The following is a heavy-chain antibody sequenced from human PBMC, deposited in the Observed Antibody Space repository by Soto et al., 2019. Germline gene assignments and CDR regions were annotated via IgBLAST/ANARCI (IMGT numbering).Heavy chain of an antibody. D-gene: IGHD6-6*01. CDR3: ARVGGLAARTFDY. Sequence: PSETLSLTCTVSGGSISDFYWSWIRQPPGKGLEWIGYIYYSGSTNYNPSLKSRVTISVDTSKNQFSLNLRSMSPADTAVYYCARVGGLAARTFDYWGPGPLVTVSS. J-gene: IGHJ4*02. CDR2: IYYSGST. CDR1: GGSISDFY. V-gene: IGHV4-59*01.